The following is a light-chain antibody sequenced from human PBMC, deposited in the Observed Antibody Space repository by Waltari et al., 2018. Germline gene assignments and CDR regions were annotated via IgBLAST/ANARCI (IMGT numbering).Light chain of an antibody. CDR2: GAS. V-gene: IGKV3-20*01. J-gene: IGKJ4*01. CDR1: QSVSSSY. CDR3: QQYHGSPPDLT. Sequence: EIVLTQSPGTLSLSPGERATLSCRASQSVSSSYLVWYQQKPGQAPRLLIYGASSRATGIPDRFSDSGSGTDFTLTIGRLEPEDFAVYYCQQYHGSPPDLTFGGGTKVEIK.